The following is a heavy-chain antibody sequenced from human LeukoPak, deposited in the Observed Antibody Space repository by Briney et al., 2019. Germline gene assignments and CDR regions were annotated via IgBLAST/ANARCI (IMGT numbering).Heavy chain of an antibody. J-gene: IGHJ4*02. D-gene: IGHD6-19*01. V-gene: IGHV2-5*01. Sequence: SGPTLVKPTQTLTLTCTFSGFSLSTSAVGVAWIRRPPGRALEWLALIYWNDDKRYSPYLKSRLTITKDTSKNQVVLTMTNMDPMDTATYYCAHRPAQYTSGWGVTELEYWGQGTLVTVSP. CDR2: IYWNDDK. CDR1: GFSLSTSAVG. CDR3: AHRPAQYTSGWGVTELEY.